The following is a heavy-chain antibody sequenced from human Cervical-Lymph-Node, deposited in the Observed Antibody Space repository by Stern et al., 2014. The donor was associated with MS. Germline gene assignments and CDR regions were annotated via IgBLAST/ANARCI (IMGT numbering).Heavy chain of an antibody. CDR3: AREGADNDAFDV. V-gene: IGHV1-46*03. CDR1: GYSFTNYY. Sequence: QVQLVESGAEVKKPGASVKLSCKASGYSFTNYYIHWVRQAPGQGLEWMGVINPSGGSTTYAQKFQGRVTMTRDTSTSTAYMQLGSLTSEDTAVFFCAREGADNDAFDVWGQGTMVTVSS. D-gene: IGHD1-26*01. J-gene: IGHJ3*01. CDR2: INPSGGST.